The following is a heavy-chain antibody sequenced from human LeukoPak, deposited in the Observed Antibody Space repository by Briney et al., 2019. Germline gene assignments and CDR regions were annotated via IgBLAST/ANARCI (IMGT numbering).Heavy chain of an antibody. D-gene: IGHD2-2*01. Sequence: SETLSLTXTVSGGSISSSSYYWGWIRQPPGKGLEWIGSIYYSGSTFYNPSLKSRVTISVDTSKNQFSLKLSSVTAADTAVYYCAGYTNIVVVGLGFDPWGQGTLVTVSS. J-gene: IGHJ5*02. CDR1: GGSISSSSYY. V-gene: IGHV4-39*01. CDR3: AGYTNIVVVGLGFDP. CDR2: IYYSGST.